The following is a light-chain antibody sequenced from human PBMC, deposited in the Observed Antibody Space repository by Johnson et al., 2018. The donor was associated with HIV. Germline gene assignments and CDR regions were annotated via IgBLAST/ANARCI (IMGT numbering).Light chain of an antibody. CDR2: ETY. CDR1: SSNIGNNY. Sequence: QSVLTQPPSVSAAPGQKVTISCSGSSSNIGNNYVSWYQQLPGTAPKLLIYETYKRPSGIPDRFSGSKSGTSATLGITGLQTGDEADYYCGTWDSRLSACYVFGTGTRVTVL. J-gene: IGLJ1*01. CDR3: GTWDSRLSACYV. V-gene: IGLV1-51*02.